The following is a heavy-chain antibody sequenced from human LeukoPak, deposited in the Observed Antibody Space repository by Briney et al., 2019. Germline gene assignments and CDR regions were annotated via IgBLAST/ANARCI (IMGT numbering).Heavy chain of an antibody. Sequence: MASETLSLACSVSGGSIRSLGYSWGWIRQPPGKGLEWIASMYYTGTTYYNPSLKSRVTMSVDTSKNQFSLNLTSVTAADTAVFYCARSVSAYAGRGWFDPWGQGTLVTVSS. D-gene: IGHD5-12*01. J-gene: IGHJ5*02. CDR1: GGSIRSLGYS. V-gene: IGHV4-39*07. CDR3: ARSVSAYAGRGWFDP. CDR2: MYYTGTT.